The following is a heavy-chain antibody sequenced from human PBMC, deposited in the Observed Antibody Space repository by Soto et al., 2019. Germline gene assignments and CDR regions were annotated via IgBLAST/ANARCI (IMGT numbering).Heavy chain of an antibody. CDR2: ISGGGGGT. CDR1: GFSFSNYA. J-gene: IGHJ6*02. Sequence: GGSLRLSCAASGFSFSNYAMNWVRQAPGKGLEWVSGISGGGGGTYYADSVKGRFTTSRDNSKNTVYLQMNNLRVEDTAVYYCAKEGAADKYYYYGMDVWGQGTTVTVSS. D-gene: IGHD6-25*01. V-gene: IGHV3-23*01. CDR3: AKEGAADKYYYYGMDV.